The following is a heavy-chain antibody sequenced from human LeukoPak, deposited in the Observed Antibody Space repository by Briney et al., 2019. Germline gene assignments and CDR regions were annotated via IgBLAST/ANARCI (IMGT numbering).Heavy chain of an antibody. V-gene: IGHV3-9*01. J-gene: IGHJ4*02. CDR1: GFTFDDYA. D-gene: IGHD6-13*01. CDR3: AGGSSSWYVFGY. Sequence: SLRLSCAASGFTFDDYAMHWVRHAPGKGLEWVSGISWNSGSIGYADSVKGRFTISRDNAKNSLYLQMSSLRAEDTALYYCAGGSSSWYVFGYWGQGTLVTVSS. CDR2: ISWNSGSI.